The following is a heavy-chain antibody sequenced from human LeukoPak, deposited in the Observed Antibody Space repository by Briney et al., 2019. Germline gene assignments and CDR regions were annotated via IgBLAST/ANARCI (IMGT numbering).Heavy chain of an antibody. D-gene: IGHD6-6*01. V-gene: IGHV3-30*18. CDR3: AKRYSSSSLDY. CDR1: GFTFSSYG. J-gene: IGHJ4*02. Sequence: QPGGSLRLSCAASGFTFSSYGMHWVRQAPGKGLEWVAVISYDGSNKYYAGSVKGRFTISRDNSKNTLYLQMNSLRAEDTAVYYCAKRYSSSSLDYWGQGTLVTVSS. CDR2: ISYDGSNK.